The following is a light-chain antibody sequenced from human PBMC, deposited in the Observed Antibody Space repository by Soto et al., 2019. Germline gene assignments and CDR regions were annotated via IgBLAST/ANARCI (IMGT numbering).Light chain of an antibody. V-gene: IGKV1-5*03. CDR3: QQYNSYPYT. J-gene: IGKJ2*01. CDR1: QSISSW. Sequence: TQSASVGDRVTITCRASQSISSWLAWYQQKPGKAPKLLIYKASSLESGVPSRFSGSGSGTEFTLTISSLQPDDFATYYCQQYNSYPYTFGQGTKLEIK. CDR2: KAS.